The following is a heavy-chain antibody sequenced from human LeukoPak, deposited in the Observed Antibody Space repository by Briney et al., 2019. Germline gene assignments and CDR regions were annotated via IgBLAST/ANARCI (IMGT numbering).Heavy chain of an antibody. V-gene: IGHV4-59*01. CDR1: GGSISSDY. D-gene: IGHD3-22*01. Sequence: PSETLSLTCTVSGGSISSDYWSWTRQPPGKGLEWIGYIYYSGSTNYNPSLKSRVTISVDASKNQFSLKLSSVTAADTAVYYCAREYYGSSGFFQYWGQGTLVTVSS. CDR2: IYYSGST. CDR3: AREYYGSSGFFQY. J-gene: IGHJ4*02.